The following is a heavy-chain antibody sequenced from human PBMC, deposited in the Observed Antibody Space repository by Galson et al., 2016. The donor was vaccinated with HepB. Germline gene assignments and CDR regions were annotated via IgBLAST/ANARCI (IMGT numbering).Heavy chain of an antibody. CDR1: EGSMSDYF. D-gene: IGHD6-13*01. CDR2: IYSSGTS. CDR3: AREDRSLWYPLFDL. Sequence: LSLTCTVSEGSMSDYFWSWIRQPAGTGLEWIGRIYSSGTSNYNPSLKRRVTMSLDTSKNHLSLRLTSVTASDTAIYDFAREDRSLWYPLFDLWGRGTLITVSP. V-gene: IGHV4-4*07. J-gene: IGHJ4*02.